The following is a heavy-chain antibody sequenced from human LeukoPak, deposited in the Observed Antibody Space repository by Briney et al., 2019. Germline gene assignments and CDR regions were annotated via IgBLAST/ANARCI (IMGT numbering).Heavy chain of an antibody. CDR3: ARWLQSLAYFDH. J-gene: IGHJ4*02. Sequence: PGGSLRLSCAASGFTVSSNYMSWVRQAPGKGLEWVSVIYSGGSTNYADSVKGRFTISRDNSKNTLYLQMNSLRAKDTAVYYCARWLQSLAYFDHWGQGTLVTVSS. CDR2: IYSGGST. D-gene: IGHD5-24*01. CDR1: GFTVSSNY. V-gene: IGHV3-53*01.